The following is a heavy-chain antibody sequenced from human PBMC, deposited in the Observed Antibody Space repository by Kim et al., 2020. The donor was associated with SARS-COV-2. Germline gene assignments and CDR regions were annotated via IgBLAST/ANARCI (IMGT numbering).Heavy chain of an antibody. CDR2: ISSSSSYI. V-gene: IGHV3-21*01. CDR3: ARGGATMKTYYYGMDV. Sequence: GGSLRLSCAASRFTFSSYSMNWVRQAPGKGLEWVSSISSSSSYIYYADSVKGRFTISRDNAKNSLYLQMNSLRAEDTAVYYCARGGATMKTYYYGMDVWGQGTTVTVSS. J-gene: IGHJ6*02. CDR1: RFTFSSYS.